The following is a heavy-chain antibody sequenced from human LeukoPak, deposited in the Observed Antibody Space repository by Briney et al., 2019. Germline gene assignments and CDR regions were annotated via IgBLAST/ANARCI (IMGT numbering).Heavy chain of an antibody. CDR2: IKQDGSEK. Sequence: GGSLRLSCAVSGFTFSSYWMSWVRQAPGKGLEWVASIKQDGSEKYYVDSVKGRFTISRDNAKNSLYLQMNSLRAEDTAVYYCARDRIAAPDYWGQGTLVTVSS. J-gene: IGHJ4*02. V-gene: IGHV3-7*01. D-gene: IGHD6-13*01. CDR3: ARDRIAAPDY. CDR1: GFTFSSYW.